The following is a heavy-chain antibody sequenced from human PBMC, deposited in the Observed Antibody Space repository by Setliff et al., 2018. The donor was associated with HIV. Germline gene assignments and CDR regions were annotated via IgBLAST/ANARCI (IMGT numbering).Heavy chain of an antibody. CDR2: IKSKTDDGSI. J-gene: IGHJ6*03. CDR1: GFTFSRAP. CDR3: ATRQAPRSCYMDV. V-gene: IGHV3-15*01. D-gene: IGHD6-6*01. Sequence: PGGSLRLSCEGSGFTFSRAPMSWVRQAPGKGLEWVGRIKSKTDDGSIDYAVPVKGRFTISRDDSKNTLYLQMNGLQTEDTAVYYCATRQAPRSCYMDVWGKGTTVTVSS.